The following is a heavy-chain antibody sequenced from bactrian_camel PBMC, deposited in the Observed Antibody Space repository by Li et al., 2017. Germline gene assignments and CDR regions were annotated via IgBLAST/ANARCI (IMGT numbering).Heavy chain of an antibody. D-gene: IGHD3*01. CDR2: ICTYGNR. CDR3: AAGIPGANRCSDY. J-gene: IGHJ4*01. Sequence: HVQLVESGGGSVQPGGSLRLSCSASGPATFKSLCLGWFRQAPGKEREWVASICTYGNRDYADSVKGRFTISTDNVKNILYLQMNSLKPEDTAMYYCAAGIPGANRCSDYWGQGTQVTVS. CDR1: GPATFKSLC. V-gene: IGHV3-2*01.